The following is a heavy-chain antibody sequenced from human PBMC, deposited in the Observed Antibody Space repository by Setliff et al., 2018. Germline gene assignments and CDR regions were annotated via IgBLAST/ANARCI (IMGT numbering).Heavy chain of an antibody. CDR1: GFTFSSYS. D-gene: IGHD2-15*01. Sequence: PGGSLRLSCAASGFTFSSYSMNWVRQAPGKGLEWVSVIYSGGSTYYADSVKGRFTISRDNSKNTLYLQMNSLRAEDTAVYYCAKARNAGYAGGWYLNYWGQGTLVTVSS. CDR3: AKARNAGYAGGWYLNY. J-gene: IGHJ4*02. CDR2: IYSGGST. V-gene: IGHV3-66*01.